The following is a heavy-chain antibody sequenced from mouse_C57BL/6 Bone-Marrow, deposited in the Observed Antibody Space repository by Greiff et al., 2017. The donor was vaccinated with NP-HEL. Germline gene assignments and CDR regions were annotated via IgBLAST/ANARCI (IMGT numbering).Heavy chain of an antibody. CDR1: GYTFTSYW. Sequence: QVQLQQPGAELVRPGSSVKLSCKASGYTFTSYWMDWVKQRPGQGLEWIGNIYPSDSETHYNQKFKDKATLTVDKSSSTAYMQLSSLTSEDSAVYYCARGMNYYGSSFWYFDVWGTGTTVTVSS. CDR3: ARGMNYYGSSFWYFDV. CDR2: IYPSDSET. V-gene: IGHV1-61*01. J-gene: IGHJ1*03. D-gene: IGHD1-1*01.